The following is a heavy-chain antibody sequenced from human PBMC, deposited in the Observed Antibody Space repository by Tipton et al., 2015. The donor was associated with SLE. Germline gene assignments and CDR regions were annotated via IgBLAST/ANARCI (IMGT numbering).Heavy chain of an antibody. Sequence: TLSLTCTVSGGSISTSNNYWDWIRQPPGKRLEWIGTIYYSGSTYYNPSLKSRVTISVDMSKNQFSLKLTSVTAADTAVYYCATSPLTLWGQGTLVTVSS. CDR3: ATSPLTL. J-gene: IGHJ4*02. D-gene: IGHD2-2*01. CDR1: GGSISTSNNY. CDR2: IYYSGST. V-gene: IGHV4-39*07.